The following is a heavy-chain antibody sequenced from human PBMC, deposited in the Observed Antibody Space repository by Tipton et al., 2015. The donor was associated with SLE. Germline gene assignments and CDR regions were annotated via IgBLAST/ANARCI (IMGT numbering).Heavy chain of an antibody. CDR1: GGSISSSSYY. D-gene: IGHD4-17*01. J-gene: IGHJ4*02. CDR3: ARHDYGDYGYFDY. Sequence: LRLSCTVSGGSISSSSYYWGWIRQPPGKGLEWIGSIYYSGSTYYNPSLKSRVTISVDTSKNLFSLKLSSVTAADTAVYYCARHDYGDYGYFDYWGQGTLVTVSS. V-gene: IGHV4-39*01. CDR2: IYYSGST.